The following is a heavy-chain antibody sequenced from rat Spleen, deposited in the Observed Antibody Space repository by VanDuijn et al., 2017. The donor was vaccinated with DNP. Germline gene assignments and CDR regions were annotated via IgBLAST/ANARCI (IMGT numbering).Heavy chain of an antibody. CDR3: ARHDYYDGTYYPY. V-gene: IGHV5-7*01. J-gene: IGHJ2*01. CDR1: GFTFSDYN. CDR2: ISYDGSST. Sequence: EVQLVESGGGLVQPGRSLKLSCAASGFTFSDYNMAWVRQAPKKGLEWVATISYDGSSTYYRDSVKGRFTISRDNAKSTLYLQMDSLRSEDTATYYCARHDYYDGTYYPYWGQGVMVTVSS. D-gene: IGHD1-12*02.